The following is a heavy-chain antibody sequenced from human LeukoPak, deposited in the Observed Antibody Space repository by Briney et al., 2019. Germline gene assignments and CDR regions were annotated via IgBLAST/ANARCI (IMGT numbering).Heavy chain of an antibody. V-gene: IGHV3-7*03. CDR2: IKQDGSEK. D-gene: IGHD3-10*01. CDR3: AKTSAGIRGGYFDY. CDR1: GFTFSSYW. Sequence: SGGSLRLSCAASGFTFSSYWMSWVRQAPGKGLEWVANIKQDGSEKYYVDSVKGRFTISRDNSKNTLFLQMSSLRAEDTAVYYCAKTSAGIRGGYFDYWGQGTLVTVSS. J-gene: IGHJ4*02.